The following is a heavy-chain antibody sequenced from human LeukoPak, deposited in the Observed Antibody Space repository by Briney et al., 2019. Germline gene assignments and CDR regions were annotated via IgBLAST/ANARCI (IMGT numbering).Heavy chain of an antibody. CDR2: IYYNGST. D-gene: IGHD1/OR15-1a*01. J-gene: IGHJ6*02. Sequence: PSETLSLTCTVSGGSVSSASYYWSWLRQPPGTGLEWIGYIYYNGSTNYNPSLKSRVTIILDTSKNQFSLKLSSVTAADTAVYYCAREIIETTTFRFRHYSYYYGLDVWGQGTALTVSS. CDR3: AREIIETTTFRFRHYSYYYGLDV. CDR1: GGSVSSASYY. V-gene: IGHV4-61*01.